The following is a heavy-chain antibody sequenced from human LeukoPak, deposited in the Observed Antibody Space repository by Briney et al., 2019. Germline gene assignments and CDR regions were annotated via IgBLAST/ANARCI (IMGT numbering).Heavy chain of an antibody. CDR3: ARDLARITIFGVVTAYGMDV. CDR2: INPSGGST. Sequence: ASVKVSCKASGYTFTSYYMHWVRQAPGQGLEWMGIINPSGGSTSYAQKFQGRVTMTRDTSISTAYMELSRLRSDDAAVYYCARDLARITIFGVVTAYGMDVWGQGTTVTVSS. J-gene: IGHJ6*02. D-gene: IGHD3-3*01. CDR1: GYTFTSYY. V-gene: IGHV1-46*01.